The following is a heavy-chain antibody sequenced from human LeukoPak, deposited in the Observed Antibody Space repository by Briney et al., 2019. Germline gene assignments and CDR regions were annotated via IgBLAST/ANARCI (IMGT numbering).Heavy chain of an antibody. CDR1: GFTFSSHA. CDR2: IDISGGST. Sequence: GGSLRLSCAASGFTFSSHAMCWVRQAPGKGLERVSSIDISGGSTYYADSVKGRFTISRDNSKNTLYLQMNSLRVEDTALYYCANEVRPNDYWGQGTLVTVSS. CDR3: ANEVRPNDY. V-gene: IGHV3-23*05. J-gene: IGHJ4*02. D-gene: IGHD1-1*01.